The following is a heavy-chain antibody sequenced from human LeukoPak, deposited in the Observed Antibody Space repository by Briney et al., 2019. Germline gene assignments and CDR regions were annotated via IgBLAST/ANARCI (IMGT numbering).Heavy chain of an antibody. V-gene: IGHV4-59*01. CDR2: IYYSGST. J-gene: IGHJ5*02. Sequence: SETLSLTCTVSGGSISSYYWSWIRQPPGKGLEWIGYIYYSGSTNYNPSLKSRVTTSVDTSKNQFSLKLSSVTAADTAVYYCARDAYGSGSYYHPFDPWGQGTLVTVSS. D-gene: IGHD3-10*01. CDR1: GGSISSYY. CDR3: ARDAYGSGSYYHPFDP.